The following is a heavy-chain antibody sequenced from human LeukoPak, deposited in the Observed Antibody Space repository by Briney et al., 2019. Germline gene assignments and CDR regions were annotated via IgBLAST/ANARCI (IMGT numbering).Heavy chain of an antibody. V-gene: IGHV3-33*01. D-gene: IGHD1-1*01. CDR3: ARGSQSTWGFFAY. J-gene: IGHJ4*02. CDR1: GFTFSNYG. Sequence: GRSLRLSCAASGFTFSNYGMHWVRQAPGKGLQWGAVIWYDGSNEYYTGSVKGRFTISRDNAHNTLYLQMNSLRAEDTAVYYCARGSQSTWGFFAYWGQGTRVTVSS. CDR2: IWYDGSNE.